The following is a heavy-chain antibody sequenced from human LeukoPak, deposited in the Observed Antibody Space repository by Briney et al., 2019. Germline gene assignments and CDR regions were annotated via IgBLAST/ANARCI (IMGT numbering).Heavy chain of an antibody. V-gene: IGHV1-69*13. J-gene: IGHJ6*03. CDR2: IIPIFGTA. CDR1: GYTFTSYA. CDR3: AKAVADPNSYYYYYMDV. D-gene: IGHD6-19*01. Sequence: SVKVSCKASGYTFTSYAMNWVRQAPGQGLEWMGGIIPIFGTANYAQKFQGRVTITADESTSTAYMELSSLRSEDTAVYYCAKAVADPNSYYYYYMDVWGKGTTVTISS.